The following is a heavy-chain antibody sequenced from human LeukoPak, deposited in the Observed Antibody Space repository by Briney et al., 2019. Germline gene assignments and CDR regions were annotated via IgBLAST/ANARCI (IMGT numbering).Heavy chain of an antibody. CDR1: GFTFSSYW. CDR3: ARIRRGYSYDIDY. D-gene: IGHD5-18*01. Sequence: PGGSLRLSCAASGFTFSSYWMHWVRQAPGKGLVWVSRINSDGSSTSYADSVKGRFTISRDNAKNTLYLQMNSLRAEDTAVYYCARIRRGYSYDIDYWGQGTLVTVSS. V-gene: IGHV3-74*01. J-gene: IGHJ4*02. CDR2: INSDGSST.